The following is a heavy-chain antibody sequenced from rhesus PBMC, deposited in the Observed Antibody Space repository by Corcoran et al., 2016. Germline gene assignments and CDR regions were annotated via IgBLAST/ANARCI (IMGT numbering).Heavy chain of an antibody. CDR3: ARGHNWNYGAFDF. CDR1: GYSIRSGYG. CDR2: IGGSSGST. Sequence: QVQLQESGPGLVKPSETLSLTCAVSGYSIRSGYGLSWIRQPPGKGLEWIGYIGGSSGSTNYNPSLKSRVTISKDTSKNQCSLKLSAVTAADTAVYYCARGHNWNYGAFDFWGQGLRVTVSS. V-gene: IGHV4-127*01. J-gene: IGHJ3*01. D-gene: IGHD1-26*01.